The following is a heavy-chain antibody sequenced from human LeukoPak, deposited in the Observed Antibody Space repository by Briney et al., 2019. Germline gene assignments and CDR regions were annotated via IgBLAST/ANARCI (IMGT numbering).Heavy chain of an antibody. V-gene: IGHV3-33*01. D-gene: IGHD3-10*01. J-gene: IGHJ5*02. Sequence: GGSLRLSCAASGFTFSSYGMHWVRQAPGKGLEWVAVIWYDGSNKYYADSVKGRFTISRDNSKNTLYPQMNSLRAEDTAVYYCARDYGSGSYSRSSWFDPWGQGTLVTVSS. CDR2: IWYDGSNK. CDR3: ARDYGSGSYSRSSWFDP. CDR1: GFTFSSYG.